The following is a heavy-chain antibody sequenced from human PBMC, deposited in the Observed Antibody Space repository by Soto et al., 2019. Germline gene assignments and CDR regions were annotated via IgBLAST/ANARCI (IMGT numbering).Heavy chain of an antibody. CDR2: INPNSGGT. CDR1: GYTFTGYY. CDR3: ARAHSSSWFEYYYYYRIDV. V-gene: IGHV1-2*02. J-gene: IGHJ6*04. D-gene: IGHD6-13*01. Sequence: GASLKVSGNASGYTFTGYYMHWVRQAPGQGLEWMGWINPNSGGTNYAQKFQGRVTMTRDTSIIKAYMDLSMPTSGHRAVDYCARAHSSSWFEYYYYYRIDVWGKGTTVTVAP.